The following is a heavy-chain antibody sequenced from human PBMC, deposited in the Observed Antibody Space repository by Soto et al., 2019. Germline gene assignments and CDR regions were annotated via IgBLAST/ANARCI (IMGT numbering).Heavy chain of an antibody. CDR2: VYYSGTT. D-gene: IGHD4-17*01. CDR3: ARTTAVPNTLRSRYFFDY. V-gene: IGHV4-61*01. CDR1: GGSVSDKTYY. Sequence: SETLSLTCSVSGGSVSDKTYYWSWIRQPPRKRLEWIGYVYYSGTTNYNPSLKSRVTISVDLSKNRFSLRLSSVTTADTALYYCARTTAVPNTLRSRYFFDYWGQGTLVTVS. J-gene: IGHJ4*02.